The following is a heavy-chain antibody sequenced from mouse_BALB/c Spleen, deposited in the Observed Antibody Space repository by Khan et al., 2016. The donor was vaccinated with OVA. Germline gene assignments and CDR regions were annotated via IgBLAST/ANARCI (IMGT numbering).Heavy chain of an antibody. J-gene: IGHJ2*01. Sequence: EVKLEESGPGLVKPSQSLSLTCTVTGYSITSGYGWNWIRQFPGNKLEWMGYISYSGSPNYNPSLKSRISITRDTSKNQFFLQLNSETTEDTDTYNCARTARIKYWGQGTTLTVSS. CDR3: ARTARIKY. D-gene: IGHD1-2*01. CDR2: ISYSGSP. V-gene: IGHV3-2*02. CDR1: GYSITSGYG.